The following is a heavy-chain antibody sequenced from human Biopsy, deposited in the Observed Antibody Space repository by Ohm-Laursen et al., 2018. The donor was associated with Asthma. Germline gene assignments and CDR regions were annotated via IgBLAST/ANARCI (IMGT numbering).Heavy chain of an antibody. CDR1: GFTVSRDH. CDR3: ARGDSSGWSHYYFDY. D-gene: IGHD6-19*01. CDR2: IYSGGTS. Sequence: SLRLSCSAPGFTVSRDHMFWVRQAPGKGLEWVSVIYSGGTSHIADSVRGRFTISRDYSKNTLYLQMHSLRAEDTAVYYCARGDSSGWSHYYFDYWGQGTLVTVSS. J-gene: IGHJ4*02. V-gene: IGHV3-53*01.